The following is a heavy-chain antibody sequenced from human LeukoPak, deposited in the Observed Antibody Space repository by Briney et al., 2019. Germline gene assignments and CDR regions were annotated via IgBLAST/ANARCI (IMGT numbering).Heavy chain of an antibody. J-gene: IGHJ6*02. D-gene: IGHD2-8*01. CDR2: ISYDGSNK. CDR1: GFAFSSYA. Sequence: PGGSLRLSCAASGFAFSSYALHWVRQAPGKGLEWVAVISYDGSNKYYADSVKGRFTISRDNSKNTLYLQMNSLRAEDTAVCYCARDRLATKYYYGMDVWGQATTVTVSS. V-gene: IGHV3-30-3*01. CDR3: ARDRLATKYYYGMDV.